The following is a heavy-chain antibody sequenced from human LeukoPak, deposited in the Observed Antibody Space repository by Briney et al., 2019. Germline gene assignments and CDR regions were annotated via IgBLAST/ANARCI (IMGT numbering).Heavy chain of an antibody. CDR2: ISFVGGEK. CDR1: GFTFSSYA. V-gene: IGHV3-30*18. CDR3: AKDPYSYASGRATYDF. D-gene: IGHD3-10*01. Sequence: PGGSLRLSCAAAGFTFSSYAMSWVRQAPGKGLEWVALISFVGGEKGYADSVKGRFSISRDNPKNTLYLQMNSLRPDDTAVYYCAKDPYSYASGRATYDFWGQGALVTVSS. J-gene: IGHJ4*02.